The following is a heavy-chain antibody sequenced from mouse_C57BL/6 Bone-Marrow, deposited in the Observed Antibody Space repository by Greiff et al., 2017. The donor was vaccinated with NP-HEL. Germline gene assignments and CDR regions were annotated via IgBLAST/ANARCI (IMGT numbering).Heavy chain of an antibody. CDR2: IDPSDSYT. J-gene: IGHJ1*03. CDR3: AYGKGYFDV. Sequence: QVQLKQPGAELVRPGTSVKLSCKASGYTFTSYWMHWVKQRPGQGLEWIGVIDPSDSYTNYNQKFKGKATLTVDTSSSTANMPLSRLTSDDSAVYFCAYGKGYFDVWGTGTTVTVSS. V-gene: IGHV1-59*01. D-gene: IGHD2-1*01. CDR1: GYTFTSYW.